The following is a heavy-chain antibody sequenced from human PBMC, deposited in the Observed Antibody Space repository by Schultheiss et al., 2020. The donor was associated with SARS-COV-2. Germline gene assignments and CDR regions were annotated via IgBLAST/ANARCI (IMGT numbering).Heavy chain of an antibody. Sequence: GGSLRLSCAASGFTFDDYAMHWVRQAPGKGLEWVSAISGSGGSTYYADSVKGRFTISKDNSKNTLYLQMNSLRAGDTAVYYCARGGYCSGGSCYSPYWYFDLWGRGTLVTVSS. V-gene: IGHV3-23*01. CDR2: ISGSGGST. CDR1: GFTFDDYA. D-gene: IGHD2-15*01. J-gene: IGHJ2*01. CDR3: ARGGYCSGGSCYSPYWYFDL.